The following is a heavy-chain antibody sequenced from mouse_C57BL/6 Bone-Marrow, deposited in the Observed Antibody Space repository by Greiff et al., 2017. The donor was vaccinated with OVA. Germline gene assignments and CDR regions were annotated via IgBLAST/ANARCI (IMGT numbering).Heavy chain of an antibody. Sequence: ESGAELARPGASVKLSCKASGYTFTSYGISWVKQRTGQGLEWIGEIYPRSGNTYYNEKFKGKATLTADKSSSTAYMELRSLTSEDSAVYFCAREVTGIFYYAMDYWGQGTSVTVSS. CDR1: GYTFTSYG. J-gene: IGHJ4*01. D-gene: IGHD2-1*01. V-gene: IGHV1-81*01. CDR2: IYPRSGNT. CDR3: AREVTGIFYYAMDY.